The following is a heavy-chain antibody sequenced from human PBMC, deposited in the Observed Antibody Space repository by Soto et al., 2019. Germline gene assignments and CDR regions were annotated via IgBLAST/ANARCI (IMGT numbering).Heavy chain of an antibody. V-gene: IGHV2-5*02. CDR1: GFSLSTRGVH. D-gene: IGHD3-10*01. CDR2: IYWDDDK. J-gene: IGHJ4*02. Sequence: QITLKESGPTLVKPTQTLTLTCTFSGFSLSTRGVHVGWIRQPPGKALEWLALIYWDDDKRYSPSLKSRLTITKDTSKNQVVLTVTHMDTVDTATYYCAHRGPNSSWFYFDYWGPGTLVTVSS. CDR3: AHRGPNSSWFYFDY.